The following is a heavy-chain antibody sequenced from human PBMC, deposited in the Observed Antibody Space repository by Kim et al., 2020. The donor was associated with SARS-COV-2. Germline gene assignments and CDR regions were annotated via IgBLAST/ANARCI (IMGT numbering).Heavy chain of an antibody. CDR3: ARDRDDFWSGSNPDPEYYFDY. CDR1: GGTFSSYA. J-gene: IGHJ4*02. Sequence: SVKVSCKASGGTFSSYAISWVRQAPGQGLEWMGGIIPIFGTANYAQKFQGRVTITADESTSTAYMELSSLRSEDTAVYYCARDRDDFWSGSNPDPEYYFDYWGQGTLVTVSS. V-gene: IGHV1-69*13. D-gene: IGHD3-3*01. CDR2: IIPIFGTA.